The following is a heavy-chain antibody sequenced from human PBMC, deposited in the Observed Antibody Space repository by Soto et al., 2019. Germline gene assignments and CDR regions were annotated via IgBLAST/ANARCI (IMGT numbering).Heavy chain of an antibody. V-gene: IGHV4-34*01. J-gene: IGHJ4*02. D-gene: IGHD1-1*01. CDR2: INHSGIT. CDR3: VRGPYNYNSRYFDF. Sequence: SETLSLTCTVSGGSFSGYFWTWIRQPPGKGLEWLAEINHSGITNYNPSVESRVSMSVDTSTNQLSLRLYSVTAADTAVYYCVRGPYNYNSRYFDFWGQGTLVTVSS. CDR1: GGSFSGYF.